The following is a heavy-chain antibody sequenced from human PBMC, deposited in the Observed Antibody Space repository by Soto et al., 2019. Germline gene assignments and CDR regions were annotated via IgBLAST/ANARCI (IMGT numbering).Heavy chain of an antibody. V-gene: IGHV3-21*01. CDR3: ARESYYDFWSGYGEFDY. Sequence: GGSLRLSCAASGFTFSSYSMNWVRQAPGKGLEWVSSISSSSSYIYYADSVKGRFTISRDNAKNSLYLQMNSLRAEDTAVYYCARESYYDFWSGYGEFDYWGQGTLVTVSS. D-gene: IGHD3-3*01. J-gene: IGHJ4*02. CDR1: GFTFSSYS. CDR2: ISSSSSYI.